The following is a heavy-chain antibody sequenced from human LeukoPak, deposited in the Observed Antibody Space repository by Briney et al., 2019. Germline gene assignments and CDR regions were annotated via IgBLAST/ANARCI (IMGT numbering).Heavy chain of an antibody. Sequence: PGGPLRLSCAASGFTFSSYAMSWVRQAPGKGLEWVSAISGSGGSTYYADSVKGRFTISRDNSKNTLYLQMNSLRAEDTGFYYCAINGGGDSGYGNFDYWGQGTLVTVSS. CDR1: GFTFSSYA. CDR3: AINGGGDSGYGNFDY. J-gene: IGHJ4*02. D-gene: IGHD5-12*01. CDR2: ISGSGGST. V-gene: IGHV3-23*01.